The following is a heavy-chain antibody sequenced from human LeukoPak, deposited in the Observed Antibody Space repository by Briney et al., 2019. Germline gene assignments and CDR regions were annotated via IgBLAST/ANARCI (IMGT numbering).Heavy chain of an antibody. D-gene: IGHD6-13*01. V-gene: IGHV4-34*01. CDR2: INRSGST. CDR1: GGSFSGYY. CDR3: ARGPVAAAGTGDY. Sequence: PSETLSLTCAVYGGSFSGYYWSWIRQPPGKGLEWIGEINRSGSTSYNPSLKSRVTISVDTSKNQFSLKLSSVTAADTAVYYCARGPVAAAGTGDYWGQGTLVTVSS. J-gene: IGHJ4*02.